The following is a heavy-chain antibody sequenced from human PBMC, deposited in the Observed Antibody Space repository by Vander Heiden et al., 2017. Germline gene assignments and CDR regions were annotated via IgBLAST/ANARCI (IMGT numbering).Heavy chain of an antibody. CDR1: GCPCRSYG. J-gene: IGHJ4*02. V-gene: IGHV3-30*18. CDR2: ISYDGSNK. Sequence: QVQLVESGGGVVQPGRSLRFSCAASGCPCRSYGMHWVRQAPGKGLEWVAVISYDGSNKYYADSVKGRFTISRDNSKNTLYLQMNSLRAEDTAVYYCAKDQGAWAYFDYWGQGTLVTVSS. CDR3: AKDQGAWAYFDY.